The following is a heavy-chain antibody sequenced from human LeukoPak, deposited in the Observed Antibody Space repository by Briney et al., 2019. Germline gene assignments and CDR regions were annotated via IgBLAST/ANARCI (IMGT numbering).Heavy chain of an antibody. D-gene: IGHD6-6*01. V-gene: IGHV3-48*01. J-gene: IGHJ4*02. CDR3: ARGGVYSTSAVDY. CDR1: GFTFSSYS. CDR2: ISSSRSII. Sequence: GGSLRLSCAASGFTFSSYSMNWVRQAPGKGLEWVSYISSSRSIIYYADSVKGRFTISRDNAKNSLYLQMNSLRAEDTAVYYCARGGVYSTSAVDYWGQGTLVTVSS.